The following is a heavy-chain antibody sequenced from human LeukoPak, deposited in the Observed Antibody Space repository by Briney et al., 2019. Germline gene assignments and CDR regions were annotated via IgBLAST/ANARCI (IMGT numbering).Heavy chain of an antibody. CDR1: VFTFSSYA. CDR2: ISYDGSNK. Sequence: GRSLRLSCAASVFTFSSYAMHWVRQAPGKGLEWVAVISYDGSNKYYADSVKGRFTISRDNSKNTLYLQMNSLRAEDTAVYYCARDLSVVVVVAAPDYWGQGTLVTVSS. D-gene: IGHD2-15*01. CDR3: ARDLSVVVVVAAPDY. J-gene: IGHJ4*02. V-gene: IGHV3-30*04.